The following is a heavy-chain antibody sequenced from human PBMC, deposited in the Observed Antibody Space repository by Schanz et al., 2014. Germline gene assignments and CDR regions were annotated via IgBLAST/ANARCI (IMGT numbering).Heavy chain of an antibody. V-gene: IGHV3-64*04. Sequence: VQLVESGGGLVQPGGSLRLSCSASGFTFSIYAMHWVRQAPGKGLEYVSAISHDGYSTYYADSVKGRFTISRDNSKNTLYLQMNSLKTEDTAVYHCTASWWVEGAPSATLYGMDVWGQGTTVTVSS. CDR3: TASWWVEGAPSATLYGMDV. D-gene: IGHD2-8*02. CDR1: GFTFSIYA. J-gene: IGHJ6*02. CDR2: ISHDGYST.